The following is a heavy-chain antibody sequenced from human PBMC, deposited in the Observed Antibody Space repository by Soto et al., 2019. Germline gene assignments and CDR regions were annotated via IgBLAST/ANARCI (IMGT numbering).Heavy chain of an antibody. V-gene: IGHV3-30*18. CDR2: ISYDGSNK. Sequence: QVQLVESGGGVVQPGRSLRLSCAASGFTFSSYGMHWVRQAPGNGLEWVAVISYDGSNKYYADSVKGRFTISRDNSKNTLYLQMNSLRAEDTAVYYCAKDHDAMDVWGQGTTVTVSS. D-gene: IGHD3-3*01. CDR1: GFTFSSYG. CDR3: AKDHDAMDV. J-gene: IGHJ6*02.